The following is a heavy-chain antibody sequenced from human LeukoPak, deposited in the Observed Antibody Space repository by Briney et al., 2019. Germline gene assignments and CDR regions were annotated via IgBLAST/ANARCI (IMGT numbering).Heavy chain of an antibody. Sequence: PSETLSLTCTVSGGSVSSGSYYWSWIRQPPGKGLEWIGYIYHSGSTYYNPSLKSRVTISVDRSKNQFSLKLSSVTAADTAVYYCARAAMVRGVIHYYFDYWGQGTLVTVSS. D-gene: IGHD3-10*01. CDR1: GGSVSSGSYY. V-gene: IGHV4-30-2*01. CDR3: ARAAMVRGVIHYYFDY. J-gene: IGHJ4*02. CDR2: IYHSGST.